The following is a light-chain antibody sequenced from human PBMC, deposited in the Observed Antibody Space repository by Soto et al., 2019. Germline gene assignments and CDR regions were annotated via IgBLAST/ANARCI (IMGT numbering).Light chain of an antibody. Sequence: SYELTQPPSLSVAPGKTARITGGGTNIGSKSVHWYQQKPGQAPVLVIYYDSDRPSGIPERFSGSNSGNTATLTISRVEAGDEADYYCQVWDSSSDHVFGTGTKLTVL. J-gene: IGLJ1*01. CDR1: NIGSKS. CDR2: YDS. V-gene: IGLV3-21*04. CDR3: QVWDSSSDHV.